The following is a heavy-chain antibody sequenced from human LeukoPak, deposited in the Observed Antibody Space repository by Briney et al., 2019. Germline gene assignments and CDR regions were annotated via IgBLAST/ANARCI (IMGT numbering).Heavy chain of an antibody. CDR3: ARERIYFGSGRDLTDARLFYYYGMDV. CDR1: GFTVRSNC. V-gene: IGHV3-53*01. CDR2: IYSDGSI. D-gene: IGHD3-10*01. J-gene: IGHJ6*02. Sequence: SGGSLRLSCVASGFTVRSNCMTWVRQAPGKGLEWVSVIYSDGSIYYSDSVKGRFTISRDNSENTLYLQMNSLRAEDTAVYYCARERIYFGSGRDLTDARLFYYYGMDVWGQGTTVTVSS.